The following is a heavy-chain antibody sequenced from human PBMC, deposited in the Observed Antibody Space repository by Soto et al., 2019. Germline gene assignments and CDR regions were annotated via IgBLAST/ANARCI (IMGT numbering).Heavy chain of an antibody. CDR3: ARNVPVTALGY. D-gene: IGHD4-17*01. CDR1: GVTVGNNY. Sequence: EVRLVESGGGLVQPGGSLRLSCAASGVTVGNNYMSWVRQAPGKGLEWVSVTYSGGDTRYAESVKGRFTMSRDSTKNPVYLPMDSLRAEATAVYFCARNVPVTALGYWGHGSLVTVSS. V-gene: IGHV3-66*01. CDR2: TYSGGDT. J-gene: IGHJ4*01.